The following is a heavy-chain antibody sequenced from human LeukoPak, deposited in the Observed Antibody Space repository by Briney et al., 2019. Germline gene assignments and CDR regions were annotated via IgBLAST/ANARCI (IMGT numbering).Heavy chain of an antibody. J-gene: IGHJ4*02. D-gene: IGHD3-10*02. V-gene: IGHV4-4*07. CDR1: GGSISSYY. CDR2: IQSSGSA. CDR3: ASMSGPLDY. Sequence: SETLSLTCTVSGGSISSYYWIWVRQPAGKGLEWIGRIQSSGSANYNPSLKSRVTMSVDTSKNQFSLKLSSVTAADTAVYYCASMSGPLDYWGQGTLVTVSS.